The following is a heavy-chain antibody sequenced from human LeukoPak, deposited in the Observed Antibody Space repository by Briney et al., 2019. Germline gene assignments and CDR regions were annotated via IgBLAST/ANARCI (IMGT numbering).Heavy chain of an antibody. J-gene: IGHJ4*02. D-gene: IGHD2-8*02. CDR2: ISGSGGST. V-gene: IGHV3-23*01. CDR1: GFTFSSYA. CDR3: ARVSSPTGY. Sequence: QTGGSLGLSCAASGFTFSSYAMSWVRQAPGKGLEWVSAISGSGGSTYYADSVKGRFTISRDNSKNTLYLQMNSLRAEDTAVYYCARVSSPTGYWGQGTLVTVSS.